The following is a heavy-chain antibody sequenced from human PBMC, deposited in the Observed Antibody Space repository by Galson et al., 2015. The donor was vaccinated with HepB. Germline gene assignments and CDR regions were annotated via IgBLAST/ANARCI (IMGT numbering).Heavy chain of an antibody. CDR2: IWYDGSNK. D-gene: IGHD3-10*01. V-gene: IGHV3-33*01. J-gene: IGHJ4*02. Sequence: SLRLSCAASGFTFSSYGMHWVRQAPGKGLEWVAVIWYDGSNKYYADSVKGRFTISRDNSKNTLYLQMNSLRAEDTAVYYCARSRAYGSGRNTLYYFDYWGQGTLVTVSS. CDR3: ARSRAYGSGRNTLYYFDY. CDR1: GFTFSSYG.